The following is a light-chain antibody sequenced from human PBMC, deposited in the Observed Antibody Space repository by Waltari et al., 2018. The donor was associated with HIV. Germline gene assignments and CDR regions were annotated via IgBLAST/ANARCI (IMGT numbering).Light chain of an antibody. CDR1: PIIDYW. CDR2: KTS. CDR3: QQYNSHSYT. J-gene: IGKJ2*01. Sequence: DVQMTQSPSTLSASVGDTVSITFRASPIIDYWLAWYQQKPGQPPKMLIYKTSYLESGGPTRFAGSGSGADFTLTIDGLQPEDVATYYCQQYNSHSYTFGQGTKLDIK. V-gene: IGKV1-5*03.